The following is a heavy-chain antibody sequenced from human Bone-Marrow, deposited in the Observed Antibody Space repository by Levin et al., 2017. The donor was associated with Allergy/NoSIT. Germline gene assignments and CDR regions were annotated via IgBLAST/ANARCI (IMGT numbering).Heavy chain of an antibody. J-gene: IGHJ4*02. CDR1: GFTFNSYA. D-gene: IGHD6-19*01. CDR2: ISGSGSST. V-gene: IGHV3-23*01. Sequence: GGSLRLSCAASGFTFNSYALSWVRQAPGKGLEWVSAISGSGSSTYYADAVKGRFTISRDNSKTTLYLQMNSLRAEDTAVYYCAKGAGWVAGAVALIWGQGTLVTVSS. CDR3: AKGAGWVAGAVALI.